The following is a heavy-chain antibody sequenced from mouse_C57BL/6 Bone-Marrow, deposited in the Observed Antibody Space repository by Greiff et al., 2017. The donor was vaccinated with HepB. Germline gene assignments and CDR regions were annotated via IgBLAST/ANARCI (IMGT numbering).Heavy chain of an antibody. V-gene: IGHV1-59*01. J-gene: IGHJ1*03. CDR2: IDPSDSYT. CDR3: ARGGGGREGYFDV. CDR1: GYTFTSYW. D-gene: IGHD1-1*01. Sequence: VQLQQPGAELVRPGTSVKLSCKASGYTFTSYWMHWVKQRPGQGLEWIGVIDPSDSYTNYNQKFKGKATLTVDTSSSTAYMQLSGLTSEDSAVYYGARGGGGREGYFDVWGTGTTVTVSS.